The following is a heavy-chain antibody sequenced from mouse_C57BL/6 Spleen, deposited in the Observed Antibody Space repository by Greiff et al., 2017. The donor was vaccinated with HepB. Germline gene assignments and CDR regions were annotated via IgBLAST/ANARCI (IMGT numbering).Heavy chain of an antibody. CDR3: ARDYGDYYAMDY. V-gene: IGHV1-82*01. J-gene: IGHJ4*01. D-gene: IGHD1-1*01. Sequence: VKLVDSGPELVKPGASVKISCKASGYAFSSSWMNWVKQRPGKGLEWIGRIYPGDGDTNYNGKFKGKATLTADKSSSTAYMQLSSLTSEDSAVYFCARDYGDYYAMDYWGQGTSVTVSS. CDR1: GYAFSSSW. CDR2: IYPGDGDT.